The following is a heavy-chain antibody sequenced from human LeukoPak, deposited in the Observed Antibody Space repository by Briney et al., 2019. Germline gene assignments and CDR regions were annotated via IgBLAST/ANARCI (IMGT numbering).Heavy chain of an antibody. CDR1: GYTFTSYG. J-gene: IGHJ4*02. Sequence: ASVKVSCKASGYTFTSYGISWVRQAPGQGLEWMGWISAYNGNTNYAQKLQGRVTMTTDTSTSTVYMELSSPRSEDTAVYYCARVMSRDGYKLDYWGQGTLVTVSS. CDR2: ISAYNGNT. V-gene: IGHV1-18*01. CDR3: ARVMSRDGYKLDY. D-gene: IGHD5-24*01.